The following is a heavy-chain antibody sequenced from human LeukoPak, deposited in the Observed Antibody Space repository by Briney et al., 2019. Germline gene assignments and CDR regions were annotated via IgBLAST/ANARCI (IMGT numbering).Heavy chain of an antibody. V-gene: IGHV4-34*01. CDR1: GGSFSGFY. J-gene: IGHJ4*02. D-gene: IGHD5-18*01. Sequence: SETLSLTCAVYGGSFSGFYWSWLRQPPGKGLQWLGEINHSGSTNYNPSLKSRVTISIDTSKNQFSLKLSSVTAADTAVYYCARGEPQRGMQLWIFDYWGQGTLATVSS. CDR3: ARGEPQRGMQLWIFDY. CDR2: INHSGST.